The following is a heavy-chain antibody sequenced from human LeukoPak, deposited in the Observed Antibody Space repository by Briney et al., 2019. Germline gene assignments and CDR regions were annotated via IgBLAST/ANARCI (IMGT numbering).Heavy chain of an antibody. CDR3: ATRNYYDSSGYYDYYYGMDV. D-gene: IGHD3-22*01. V-gene: IGHV1-69*04. CDR1: GGTFSSYA. J-gene: IGHJ6*02. Sequence: GASVKVSCKASGGTFSSYAISWVRQAPGQGLEWMGRIIPILGIANYAQKFQGRVTITAGKSTSTAYMELSSLRSEDTAVYYCATRNYYDSSGYYDYYYGMDVWGQGTTVTVSS. CDR2: IIPILGIA.